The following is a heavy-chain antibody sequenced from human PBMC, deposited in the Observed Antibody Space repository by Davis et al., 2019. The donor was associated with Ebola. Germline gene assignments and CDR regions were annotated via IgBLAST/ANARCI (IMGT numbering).Heavy chain of an antibody. CDR3: ASLGWVYYDFWSGYSNYGMDV. CDR1: GGSISSYY. J-gene: IGHJ6*02. CDR2: INHSGST. D-gene: IGHD3-3*01. V-gene: IGHV4-34*01. Sequence: MPSETLSLTCTVSGGSISSYYWSWIRQPPGKGLELIGEINHSGSTNYNPSLKSRVTISVDTSKNQFSLKLSSVTAADTAVYYCASLGWVYYDFWSGYSNYGMDVWGQGTTVTVSS.